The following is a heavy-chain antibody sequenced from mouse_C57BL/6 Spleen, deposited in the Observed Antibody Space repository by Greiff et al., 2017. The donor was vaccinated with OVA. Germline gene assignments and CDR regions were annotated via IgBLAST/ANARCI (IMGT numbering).Heavy chain of an antibody. D-gene: IGHD1-1*01. CDR3: ASTNPRYYGSSPLDV. Sequence: QVQLQQSGAELVRPGASVKLSCKASGYTFTDYYINWVKHRPGQGLEWIARIYPGSGNTYYNEKFKGKATLTAEKSSSTAYMQLSSLTSEDSAVYFCASTNPRYYGSSPLDVWGTGTTVTVSS. CDR2: IYPGSGNT. V-gene: IGHV1-76*01. J-gene: IGHJ1*03. CDR1: GYTFTDYY.